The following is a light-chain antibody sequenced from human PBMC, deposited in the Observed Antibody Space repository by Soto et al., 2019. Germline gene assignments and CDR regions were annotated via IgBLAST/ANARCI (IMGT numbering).Light chain of an antibody. Sequence: QLVLTQPPSVSGAPAQSVTISCTGSSSNIGAGDDVHWYQHLPGTAPKLLISDNNNRPSGVPDRFAGSKSGTSASLAITGLRAEDEADYYCQSYDSSLSGYVFGTGTKLTV. CDR3: QSYDSSLSGYV. V-gene: IGLV1-40*01. CDR2: DNN. J-gene: IGLJ1*01. CDR1: SSNIGAGDD.